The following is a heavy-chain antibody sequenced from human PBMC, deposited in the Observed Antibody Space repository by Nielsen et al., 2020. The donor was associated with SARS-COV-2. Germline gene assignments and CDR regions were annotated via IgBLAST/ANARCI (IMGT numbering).Heavy chain of an antibody. D-gene: IGHD3-9*01. Sequence: GGSLRLSCAASGFGLSNYWMYWVRQSPEKGLMWVAHIDYEGSLTSYADSVKGRFIISRDNAKNIVYLQMNSLRVEDTAVYYCARRNILDYWGQGTLVTVSS. CDR3: ARRNILDY. V-gene: IGHV3-74*01. CDR1: GFGLSNYW. J-gene: IGHJ4*02. CDR2: IDYEGSLT.